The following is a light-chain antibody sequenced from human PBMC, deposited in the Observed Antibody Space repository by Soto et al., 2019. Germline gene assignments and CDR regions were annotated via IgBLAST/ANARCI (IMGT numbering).Light chain of an antibody. J-gene: IGLJ3*02. CDR3: QSYDSSLSAWV. V-gene: IGLV1-40*01. CDR2: GNN. Sequence: QSVLAQPPSVSGAPGQRVTISCTGSSSNIGAGYDVHWYLQLPGTAPKLLIYGNNNRPSGVPDRFSGFRSGTSASLAITGLQAEDEADLYCQSYDSSLSAWVFGGGTKLTVL. CDR1: SSNIGAGYD.